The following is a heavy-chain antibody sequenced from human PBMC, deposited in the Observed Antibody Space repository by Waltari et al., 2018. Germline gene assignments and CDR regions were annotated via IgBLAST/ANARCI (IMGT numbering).Heavy chain of an antibody. CDR3: AKAARITFGGVIVGVSQYYFDY. CDR2: IRYDGSNK. D-gene: IGHD3-16*02. Sequence: QVQLVESGGGVVQPGGSLRLSCAASGFTFSSYGMHWVRQAPGKGLEWVAFIRYDGSNKYYADSVKGRFTISRDNSKNTLYLQMNSLRAEDTAVYYCAKAARITFGGVIVGVSQYYFDYWGQGTLVTVSS. J-gene: IGHJ4*02. V-gene: IGHV3-30*02. CDR1: GFTFSSYG.